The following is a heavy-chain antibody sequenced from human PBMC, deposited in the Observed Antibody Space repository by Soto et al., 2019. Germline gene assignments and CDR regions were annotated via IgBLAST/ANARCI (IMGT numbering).Heavy chain of an antibody. J-gene: IGHJ4*02. CDR3: ARDKINFWSGTILDY. Sequence: GGSLRLSCAASGFTFSSYSMNWVRQAPGKGLEWVSSISSSSSYIYYADSVKGRFTISRDNAKNSLYLQMNSLRAEDTAVYYCARDKINFWSGTILDYWGQGTLVTVSS. D-gene: IGHD3-3*01. CDR1: GFTFSSYS. CDR2: ISSSSSYI. V-gene: IGHV3-21*01.